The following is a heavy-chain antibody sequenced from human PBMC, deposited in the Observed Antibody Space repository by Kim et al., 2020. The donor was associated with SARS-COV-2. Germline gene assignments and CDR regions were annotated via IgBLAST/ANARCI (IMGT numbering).Heavy chain of an antibody. Sequence: GGSLRLSCAASGFSFSTYWMHWVRQAPGKGLVWVSRVDHYGGITTYADSVKGRFTISRDNAKNTLYLQMNSLRVEDTAVYYCASSEPIIFGTLKFYPWGRGPLVTVPS. CDR2: VDHYGGIT. CDR3: ASSEPIIFGTLKFYP. CDR1: GFSFSTYW. D-gene: IGHD3-9*01. J-gene: IGHJ5*02. V-gene: IGHV3-74*01.